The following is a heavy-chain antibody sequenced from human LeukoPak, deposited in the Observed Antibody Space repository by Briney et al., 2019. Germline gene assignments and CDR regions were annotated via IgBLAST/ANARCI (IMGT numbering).Heavy chain of an antibody. Sequence: PGGSLRLSCAASGFTVSSNYMSWVRQAPGKGLEWVPVIYSGGSTYYADPVKGRFTISRDNSKNTLYLQMNSRRAEDTAVYYCAKEGSVAMVICYFDYWGQGTLVTVSS. CDR2: IYSGGST. D-gene: IGHD5-18*01. CDR3: AKEGSVAMVICYFDY. V-gene: IGHV3-53*01. J-gene: IGHJ4*02. CDR1: GFTVSSNY.